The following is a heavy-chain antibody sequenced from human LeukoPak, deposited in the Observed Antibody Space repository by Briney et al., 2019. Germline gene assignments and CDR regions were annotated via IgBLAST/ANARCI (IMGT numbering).Heavy chain of an antibody. Sequence: GGSLRLSCAAPGFSYSSYGMHWVRQAPGKGLEWVAVISHDGSNKYYADSVKGRFTISRDNSKNTVYLEMNSLRAEDTAVYYCAKDQIGWAPGYSSGPLDYWGQGTLVIVSS. J-gene: IGHJ4*02. D-gene: IGHD6-19*01. V-gene: IGHV3-30*18. CDR1: GFSYSSYG. CDR3: AKDQIGWAPGYSSGPLDY. CDR2: ISHDGSNK.